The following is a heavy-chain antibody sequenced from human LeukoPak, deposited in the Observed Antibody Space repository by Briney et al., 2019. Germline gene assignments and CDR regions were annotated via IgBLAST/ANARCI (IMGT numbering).Heavy chain of an antibody. CDR3: ARDGAGSPNYYYYGMDV. V-gene: IGHV1-46*01. Sequence: GASVKVSCKASGYTFTSYYMHWVRQAPGQGLEWMGIINPSGGSTSYAQKFQGRVTMTRDTSTSTVYMELSSLRSEDTAVYYCARDGAGSPNYYYYGMDVWGQGTTVTVSS. CDR1: GYTFTSYY. J-gene: IGHJ6*02. CDR2: INPSGGST. D-gene: IGHD2-15*01.